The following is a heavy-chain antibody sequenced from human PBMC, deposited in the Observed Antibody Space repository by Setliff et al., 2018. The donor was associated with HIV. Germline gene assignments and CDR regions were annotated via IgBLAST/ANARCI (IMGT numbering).Heavy chain of an antibody. J-gene: IGHJ6*03. CDR2: INHSGTT. D-gene: IGHD6-13*01. CDR3: ARGRDASTWYLSHFYSYYYLDA. CDR1: GGPLSGYF. Sequence: LSLTCTVSGGPLSGYFWTWIRQTPDKGLEWIGDINHSGTTNYNLSLKSRTTLSLDTSKNQLSLKLTSVVAADTGLYFCARGRDASTWYLSHFYSYYYLDAWGNGTTVTVSS. V-gene: IGHV4-34*01.